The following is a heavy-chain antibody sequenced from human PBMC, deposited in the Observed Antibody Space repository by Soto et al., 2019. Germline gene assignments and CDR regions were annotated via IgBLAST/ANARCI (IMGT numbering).Heavy chain of an antibody. CDR1: GFSLSSNGVG. V-gene: IGHV2-5*02. CDR2: IYWDYDK. D-gene: IGHD3-10*01. CDR3: ARGGWTTYYSPFFDY. Sequence: QITLKESGPTLVKPTQTLTLTCTFSGFSLSSNGVGVGWIRQPPGKALEWLALIYWDYDKRYSPSLKSRLTIAKDTSKNQVVLTLTKLDTVDTATYYCARGGWTTYYSPFFDYWGQGTLVTVSS. J-gene: IGHJ4*02.